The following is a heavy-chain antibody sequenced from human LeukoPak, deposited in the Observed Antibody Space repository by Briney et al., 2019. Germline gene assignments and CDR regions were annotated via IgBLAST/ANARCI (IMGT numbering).Heavy chain of an antibody. CDR2: IRYDGSNK. D-gene: IGHD6-13*01. CDR3: AKTPYSLDYFDY. CDR1: GFTFSSYG. Sequence: GGSLRLSCAASGFTFSSYGMHWVRQAPGKGLEWVAFIRYDGSNKYYADSVKGRFTISRDNSKNTLYLQMNSLRAEDTAVYYCAKTPYSLDYFDYWGQETLVTVSS. V-gene: IGHV3-30*02. J-gene: IGHJ4*02.